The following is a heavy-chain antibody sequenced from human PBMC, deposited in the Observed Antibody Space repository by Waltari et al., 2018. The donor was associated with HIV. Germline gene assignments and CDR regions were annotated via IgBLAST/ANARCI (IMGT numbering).Heavy chain of an antibody. CDR1: GGSISSSSSS. V-gene: IGHV4-39*01. CDR2: IYYSGST. Sequence: QLQLQESGPGLVKPSETLSLTCTVSGGSISSSSSSWGWLRQPPGKGLEWIGSIYYSGSTYYNPSLKSRVTISVDTSKNQFSLKLSSVTAADTAVYYCARGASYGSGSSFDYWGQGTLVTVSS. J-gene: IGHJ4*02. D-gene: IGHD3-10*01. CDR3: ARGASYGSGSSFDY.